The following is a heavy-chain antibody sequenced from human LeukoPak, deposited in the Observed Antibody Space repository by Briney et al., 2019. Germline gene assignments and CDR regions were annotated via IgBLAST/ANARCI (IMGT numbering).Heavy chain of an antibody. CDR3: ARHPSAMAAPGY. CDR2: INHSGST. Sequence: SETLSLTCAVYGGSFSGYYWSWIRQRPGKGLEWIGEINHSGSTNYNPSLQSRVTISPDTSKNQISLKLTSVTAADTAVYYCARHPSAMAAPGYWGQGTLVTVSS. V-gene: IGHV4-34*01. D-gene: IGHD6-19*01. J-gene: IGHJ4*02. CDR1: GGSFSGYY.